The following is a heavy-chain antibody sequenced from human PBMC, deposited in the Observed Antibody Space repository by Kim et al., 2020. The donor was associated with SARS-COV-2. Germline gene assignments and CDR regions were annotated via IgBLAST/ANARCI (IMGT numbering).Heavy chain of an antibody. D-gene: IGHD6-6*01. J-gene: IGHJ4*02. CDR2: IGSGGGGI. CDR1: GFTFSSYS. CDR3: ANYLSSSPVRTFDC. V-gene: IGHV3-23*01. Sequence: GGSLRLSCAASGFTFSSYSMSWVRQAPGKGLEWVSVIGSGGGGINSADSVKGRFTISRDNSKNTLYLHMNSLRAEDTAIYYCANYLSSSPVRTFDCWGQG.